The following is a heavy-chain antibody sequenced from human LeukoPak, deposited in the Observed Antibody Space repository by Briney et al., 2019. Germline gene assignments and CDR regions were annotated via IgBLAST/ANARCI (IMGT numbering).Heavy chain of an antibody. D-gene: IGHD3-9*01. Sequence: GGSLRPSCAASGFTFNTFNMNWVRQAPGKGLEWVSSITSGGDYIYYADSVKGRFTTSRDNAKNSLSLQLNSLRVEDTAVYYCARGHCDVLAASYKWTPDYWGQGTLVTVSS. CDR2: ITSGGDYI. V-gene: IGHV3-21*01. J-gene: IGHJ4*02. CDR1: GFTFNTFN. CDR3: ARGHCDVLAASYKWTPDY.